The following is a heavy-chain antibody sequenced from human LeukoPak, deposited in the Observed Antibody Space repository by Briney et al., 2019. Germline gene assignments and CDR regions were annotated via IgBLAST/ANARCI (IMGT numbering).Heavy chain of an antibody. CDR1: GGSISSYY. Sequence: SETLSLTCTVSGGSISSYYWSWIRQPPGKGLEWIGYIYYTGTTTYNPSLKSRVTMSLDTSKNQFSLKLTSMTAADTAVYYCVRNFDSYNAFDIWGQGTMVTVSS. D-gene: IGHD3-10*01. V-gene: IGHV4-59*01. CDR3: VRNFDSYNAFDI. J-gene: IGHJ3*02. CDR2: IYYTGTT.